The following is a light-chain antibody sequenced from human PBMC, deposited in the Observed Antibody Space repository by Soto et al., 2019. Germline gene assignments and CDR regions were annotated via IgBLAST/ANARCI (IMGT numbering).Light chain of an antibody. J-gene: IGLJ3*02. CDR1: TSDVGGYNL. CDR2: EGT. V-gene: IGLV2-14*02. Sequence: QSALTQPASVSGSPGQSITISCSGTTSDVGGYNLVSWYQQHTAKAPKLLIYEGTQRPSGVFSRFSGSKSGNTASLTISGLQAEDEADYYCSSYTIRNSWVFGGGTKLTVL. CDR3: SSYTIRNSWV.